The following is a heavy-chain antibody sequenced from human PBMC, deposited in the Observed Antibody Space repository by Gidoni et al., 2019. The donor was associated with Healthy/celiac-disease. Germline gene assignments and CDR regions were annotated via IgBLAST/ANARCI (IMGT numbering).Heavy chain of an antibody. D-gene: IGHD2-2*01. CDR1: GFTFSSYA. V-gene: IGHV3-64D*08. CDR2: ISSNGGST. J-gene: IGHJ6*03. CDR3: VKGRGYCSSTSCPPSYYYYYYMDV. Sequence: EVQLVESGGGLVQPGGSLRLSCSASGFTFSSYAMHWVRPAPGKGLEYVSAISSNGGSTYYADSVKGRFTISRDNSKNTLYLQMSSLRAEDTAVYYCVKGRGYCSSTSCPPSYYYYYYMDVWGKGTTVTVSS.